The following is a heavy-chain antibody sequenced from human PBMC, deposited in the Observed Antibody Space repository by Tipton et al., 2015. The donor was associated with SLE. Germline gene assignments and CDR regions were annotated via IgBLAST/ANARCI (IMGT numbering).Heavy chain of an antibody. V-gene: IGHV3-30*18. D-gene: IGHD3-3*01. J-gene: IGHJ4*02. Sequence: QLVQSGGGVVQPGRSLRLSCAASGFTFSSYGMHWVRQAPGKGLEWVAVISYDGSNKYYADSVKGRFTISRDNSKNTLYLQMNSLRAEDTAVYYCAKDGNDFPQYYFDYWGQGTLVTVSS. CDR3: AKDGNDFPQYYFDY. CDR2: ISYDGSNK. CDR1: GFTFSSYG.